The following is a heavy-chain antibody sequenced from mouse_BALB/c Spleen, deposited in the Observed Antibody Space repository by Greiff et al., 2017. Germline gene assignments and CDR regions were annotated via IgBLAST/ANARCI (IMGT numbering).Heavy chain of an antibody. Sequence: EVQLQQSGAELVRPGALVKLSCKASGFNIKDYYMHWVKQRPEQGLEWIGWIDPENGNTIYDPKFQGKASITADTSSNTAYLQLSSLTSEDTAVYYCASPLYGKGFDCWGQGTTLTVSS. J-gene: IGHJ2*01. CDR2: IDPENGNT. V-gene: IGHV14-1*02. CDR3: ASPLYGKGFDC. D-gene: IGHD1-1*01. CDR1: GFNIKDYY.